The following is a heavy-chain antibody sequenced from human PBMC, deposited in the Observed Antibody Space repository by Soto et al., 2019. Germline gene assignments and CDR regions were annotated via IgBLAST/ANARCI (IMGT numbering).Heavy chain of an antibody. Sequence: GGSLRLCCAASGFTFDDYAMHWVRQAPGKGLEWVSGISGNSGSIYYADSVKGRFTISRDNSKNTLYLQMNSLRAEDTAVYYCASGAPRANPVTTAYWGQGTLVTVSS. CDR1: GFTFDDYA. CDR2: ISGNSGSI. V-gene: IGHV3-9*01. D-gene: IGHD4-17*01. J-gene: IGHJ4*02. CDR3: ASGAPRANPVTTAY.